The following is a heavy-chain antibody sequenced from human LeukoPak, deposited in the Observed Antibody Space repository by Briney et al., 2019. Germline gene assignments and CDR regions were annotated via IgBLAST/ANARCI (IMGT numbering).Heavy chain of an antibody. V-gene: IGHV4-59*01. CDR2: IYYSGST. Sequence: SETLSLTCTVSGGSISSYYWSWIRQPPGKGLEWIGYIYYSGSTNYNPSLKSRVTISVDTSKNQFSLKLSSVTAADTAVYYCAREGAYSGYDLRHAFDIWGQGTMVTVSS. J-gene: IGHJ3*02. CDR3: AREGAYSGYDLRHAFDI. D-gene: IGHD5-12*01. CDR1: GGSISSYY.